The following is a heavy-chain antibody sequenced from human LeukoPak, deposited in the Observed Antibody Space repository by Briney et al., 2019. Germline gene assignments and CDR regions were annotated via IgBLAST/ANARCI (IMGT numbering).Heavy chain of an antibody. V-gene: IGHV1-2*02. CDR1: GFNFIGYF. Sequence: ASVKVSCKTSGFNFIGYFIHWVRQAPGQGLEWMGWINPNSGGTNSVQKFQGRVTMTRDTSITTVYMEVSSLTSDDTAVYYCAKPRGFSGYDRDGAFNVWGQGTMVTVSS. J-gene: IGHJ3*01. CDR3: AKPRGFSGYDRDGAFNV. D-gene: IGHD5-12*01. CDR2: INPNSGGT.